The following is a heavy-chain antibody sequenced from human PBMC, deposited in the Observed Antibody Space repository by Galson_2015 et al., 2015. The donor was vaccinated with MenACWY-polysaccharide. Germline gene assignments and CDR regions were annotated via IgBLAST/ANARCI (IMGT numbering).Heavy chain of an antibody. CDR1: GFTFDDYA. CDR3: AKGYSYSKSPVDH. D-gene: IGHD2-15*01. V-gene: IGHV3-9*01. J-gene: IGHJ4*02. CDR2: ISWNSDII. Sequence: SLRLSCAASGFTFDDYAMHWVRQAPGKGLEWVSGISWNSDIIGYADSVKGRFTTSRDSAKNSLYLQMNCLRPEDTALYYCAKGYSYSKSPVDHWGQGTLVTVSS.